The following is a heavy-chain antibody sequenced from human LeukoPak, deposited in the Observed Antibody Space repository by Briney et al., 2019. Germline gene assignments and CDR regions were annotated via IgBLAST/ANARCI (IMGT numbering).Heavy chain of an antibody. D-gene: IGHD3-10*01. CDR1: GYTFTGYD. Sequence: ASVKVSCKASGYTFTGYDMHWVRQAPGQGLEWMGMINPNSGGTNYAQKFQGRVTMTRDTSISTAYMELSRLRSDNTAVYYCARDVAYYGSGSSKSFYYYYYMDVWGKGTTVTISS. CDR3: ARDVAYYGSGSSKSFYYYYYMDV. CDR2: INPNSGGT. V-gene: IGHV1-2*02. J-gene: IGHJ6*03.